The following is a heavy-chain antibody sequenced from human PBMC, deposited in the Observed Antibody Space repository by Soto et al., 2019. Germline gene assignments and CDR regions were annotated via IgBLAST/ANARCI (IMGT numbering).Heavy chain of an antibody. CDR1: RFTFSNFW. Sequence: EVHLVESGGGLVQPGGSLRLSCEGSRFTFSNFWLSWVRQAPGKGLEWVANIDQDGSGKFYLDSVKGRFTISRDNAKNSVFLQMTSLRAEDTGLYYCARDRMTGTNLTSRSYGMDVWGRGTPVTVSS. V-gene: IGHV3-7*01. CDR2: IDQDGSGK. D-gene: IGHD1-7*01. J-gene: IGHJ6*02. CDR3: ARDRMTGTNLTSRSYGMDV.